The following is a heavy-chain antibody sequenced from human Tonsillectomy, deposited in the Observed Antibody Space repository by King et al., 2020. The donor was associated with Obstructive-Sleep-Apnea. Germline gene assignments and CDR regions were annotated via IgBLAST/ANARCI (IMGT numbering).Heavy chain of an antibody. CDR1: GFTFGDYA. V-gene: IGHV3-49*03. Sequence: VQLVQSGGGLVQPGRSLRLSCTASGFTFGDYAMRWFRQAPGKGLEWVGFIRSKAYGGTTEYAASVKGRFTISRDDSKSIAYLQMNSLKTEDTAVYYCSRGRDASGDWFDPWGQGTLVTVSS. CDR3: SRGRDASGDWFDP. D-gene: IGHD3-10*01. J-gene: IGHJ5*02. CDR2: IRSKAYGGTT.